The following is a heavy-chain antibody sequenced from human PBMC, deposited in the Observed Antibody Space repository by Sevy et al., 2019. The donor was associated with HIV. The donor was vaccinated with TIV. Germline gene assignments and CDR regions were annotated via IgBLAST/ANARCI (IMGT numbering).Heavy chain of an antibody. Sequence: GGSLRLSCTSSGFTFGDYAMSWFRQAPGKGLEWVAFIRRNSHEPYGGTTEYAASVKDRFTISRDDSKSIAYLQMNSLKTEDTAVYYCTRALATADTPEYYFDYWGQGILVTVSS. D-gene: IGHD5-12*01. J-gene: IGHJ4*02. CDR1: GFTFGDYA. CDR3: TRALATADTPEYYFDY. V-gene: IGHV3-49*03. CDR2: IRRNSHEPYGGTT.